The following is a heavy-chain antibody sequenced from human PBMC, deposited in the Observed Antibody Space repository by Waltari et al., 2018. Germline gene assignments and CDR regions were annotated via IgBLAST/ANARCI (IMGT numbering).Heavy chain of an antibody. Sequence: EVQLVESGGGLVKPGGSVRRPWAASGFTFSASTMSWVRQTPGGGLEWVSSISSSSSFIYYADSVKGRFTISRDNAKNSLFLQMNSLRAEDTSVYYCVRSDYGDYVGGYYWGQGTVVTVSS. D-gene: IGHD4-17*01. CDR1: GFTFSAST. CDR3: VRSDYGDYVGGYY. J-gene: IGHJ4*02. V-gene: IGHV3-21*01. CDR2: ISSSSSFI.